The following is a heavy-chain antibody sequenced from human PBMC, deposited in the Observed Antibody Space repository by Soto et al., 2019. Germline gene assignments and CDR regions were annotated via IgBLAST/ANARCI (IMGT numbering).Heavy chain of an antibody. CDR3: AREGVAPYYYYGMAV. D-gene: IGHD5-12*01. J-gene: IGHJ6*02. V-gene: IGHV1-18*01. CDR2: ISTYNGDT. CDR1: GYTFTISG. Sequence: ASVKVSCKASGYTFTISGISWVQQAPGQGLEWMGWISTYNGDTNYAQTFQGRVTMTTDTSTSTVHMEVRSLRSDDTAVYYCAREGVAPYYYYGMAVWGQGTPVTLSS.